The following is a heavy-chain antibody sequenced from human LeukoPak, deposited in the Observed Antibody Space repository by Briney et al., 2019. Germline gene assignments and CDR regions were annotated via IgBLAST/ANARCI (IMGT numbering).Heavy chain of an antibody. CDR2: ISSSSSTI. J-gene: IGHJ4*02. Sequence: GGSQRLYCAASGFTFSSDSMNWDRQAPGKGLERVSYISSSSSTIYYADSVKGRFTISRDNAKNSLYLQMNSLRAEDTAVYYCARLYYDFWSGYWGRPYYFVYWGQGTLVTVSS. V-gene: IGHV3-48*01. D-gene: IGHD3-3*01. CDR3: ARLYYDFWSGYWGRPYYFVY. CDR1: GFTFSSDS.